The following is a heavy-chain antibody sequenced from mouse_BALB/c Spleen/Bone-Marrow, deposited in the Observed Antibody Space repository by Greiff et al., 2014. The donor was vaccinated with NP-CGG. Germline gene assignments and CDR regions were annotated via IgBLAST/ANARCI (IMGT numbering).Heavy chain of an antibody. V-gene: IGHV3-6*02. CDR1: GYSITSGYY. D-gene: IGHD2-3*01. CDR2: ISYDGSN. Sequence: VQLQQSGPGLVKPSQSLSLTCSVTGYSITSGYYWNWIRQFPGNKLEWMGYISYDGSNNYNPSLKNRISITRDTSKNQFFLKLNPVTTEDTATYYCARDGWLLRGYYAMDYWGQGTSVTVSS. CDR3: ARDGWLLRGYYAMDY. J-gene: IGHJ4*01.